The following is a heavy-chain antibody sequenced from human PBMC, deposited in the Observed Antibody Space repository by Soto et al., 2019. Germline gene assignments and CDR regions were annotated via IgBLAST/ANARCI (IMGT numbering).Heavy chain of an antibody. CDR2: IYYSGST. V-gene: IGHV4-61*01. Sequence: PSETLSLTCTVSGGSVSSGSYYWSWIRQPPGKGLEWIGHIYYSGSTNYNPSLKSRVTISVDTSKNQFSLKLSSVTAADTAVYYCARVPGYCSSTSCYYYYYYGMDVWGQGTTVTVSS. J-gene: IGHJ6*02. CDR3: ARVPGYCSSTSCYYYYYYGMDV. CDR1: GGSVSSGSYY. D-gene: IGHD2-2*01.